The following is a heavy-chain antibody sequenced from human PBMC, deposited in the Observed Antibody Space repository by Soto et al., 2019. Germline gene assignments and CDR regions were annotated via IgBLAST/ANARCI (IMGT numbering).Heavy chain of an antibody. CDR2: ISGSGGST. CDR3: ATRGPRSYYYDSSGKGAFDI. D-gene: IGHD3-22*01. CDR1: GFTFSSYA. V-gene: IGHV3-23*01. J-gene: IGHJ3*02. Sequence: GGFLRLSCAASGFTFSSYAMSWVRQAPGKGLEWVSAISGSGGSTYYADSVKGRFTISRDNSKNTLYLQMNSLRAEDTAVYYCATRGPRSYYYDSSGKGAFDIWGQGTMVTVS.